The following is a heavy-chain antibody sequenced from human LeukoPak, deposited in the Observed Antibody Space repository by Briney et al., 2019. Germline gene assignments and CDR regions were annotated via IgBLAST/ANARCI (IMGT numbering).Heavy chain of an antibody. CDR1: GYSFTSYW. D-gene: IGHD2-2*02. J-gene: IGHJ4*02. V-gene: IGHV1-18*04. Sequence: GESLKISCKGSGYSFTSYWIGWVRQAPGQGLEWMGWISVYNGNTNYAQNLQGRVTLTTDTSTSTAYMELRSLRSDDTALYYCARTCSSSSCYMVHWGQGTLVTVSA. CDR3: ARTCSSSSCYMVH. CDR2: ISVYNGNT.